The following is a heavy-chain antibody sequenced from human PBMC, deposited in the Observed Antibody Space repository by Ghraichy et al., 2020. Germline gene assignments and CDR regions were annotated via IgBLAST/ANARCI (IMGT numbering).Heavy chain of an antibody. D-gene: IGHD2-15*01. Sequence: SMKVSCKASGAPFSSSAIIFVLQSPVQGLEWMGGIIPIFGTANYAQKFQGRVTITADESTSTAYMELSSLRSEDTAVYYCASGRSWDYYYGMDVWGQGTTDTVSS. CDR3: ASGRSWDYYYGMDV. CDR1: GAPFSSSA. CDR2: IIPIFGTA. J-gene: IGHJ6*02. V-gene: IGHV1-69*13.